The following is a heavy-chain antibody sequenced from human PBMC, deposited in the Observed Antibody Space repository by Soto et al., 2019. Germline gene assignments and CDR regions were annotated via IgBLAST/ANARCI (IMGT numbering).Heavy chain of an antibody. Sequence: SETLSLTCAVSGGSFTSINWWTWVRQPPGQGLGWVGDIYRAGSTNYNPSLKSRVTISLDQSANPFSLKVTSLPATDTAVYYCASRDPGTSVDYWGQGTLVTVS. CDR1: GGSFTSINW. CDR3: ASRDPGTSVDY. CDR2: IYRAGST. J-gene: IGHJ4*02. V-gene: IGHV4-4*02. D-gene: IGHD1-7*01.